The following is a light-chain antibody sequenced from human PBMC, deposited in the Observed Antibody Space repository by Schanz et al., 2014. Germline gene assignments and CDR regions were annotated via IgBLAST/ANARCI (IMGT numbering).Light chain of an antibody. CDR3: LHYNRFLWT. J-gene: IGKJ3*01. CDR2: AAS. Sequence: DIHMTQSPSSLSPSVGDRVTITCRSSQSIGKYVNWYQQTPGKAPKLLIYAASSLQSGVPSRFSGSGSGTDFTLTISSLQPADFATYYCLHYNRFLWTFGPGTKVNIK. CDR1: QSIGKY. V-gene: IGKV1-39*01.